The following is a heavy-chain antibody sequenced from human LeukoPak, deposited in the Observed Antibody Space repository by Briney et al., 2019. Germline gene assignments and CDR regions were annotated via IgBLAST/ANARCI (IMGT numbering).Heavy chain of an antibody. CDR1: GFTFSSYA. J-gene: IGHJ4*02. V-gene: IGHV3-30-3*01. CDR3: AREGLGELSFDY. D-gene: IGHD3-16*02. Sequence: GGSLRLSCAASGFTFSSYAMHWVRQAPGKGLEWVAVISYDGSNKYYADPVKGRFTISRDNSKNTLYLQMNSLRAEDTAVYYCAREGLGELSFDYWGQGTLVTVSS. CDR2: ISYDGSNK.